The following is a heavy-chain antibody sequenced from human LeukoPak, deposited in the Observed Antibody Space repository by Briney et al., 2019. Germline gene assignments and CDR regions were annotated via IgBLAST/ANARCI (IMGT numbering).Heavy chain of an antibody. D-gene: IGHD3-22*01. Sequence: GGSLRLSCAASGFTFSSYAMNWVRQAPGKGLEWVSGISDSGGSTYYADSVKGRFTISRDNSKNTVYLQMDSLRAEDTAVYYCAKDRRRDDSDNPPYYFDYWGQGTLVTVSS. J-gene: IGHJ4*02. CDR2: ISDSGGST. V-gene: IGHV3-23*01. CDR1: GFTFSSYA. CDR3: AKDRRRDDSDNPPYYFDY.